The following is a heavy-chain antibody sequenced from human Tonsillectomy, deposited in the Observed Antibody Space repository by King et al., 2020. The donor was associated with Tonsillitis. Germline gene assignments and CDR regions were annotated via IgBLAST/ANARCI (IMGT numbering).Heavy chain of an antibody. CDR1: GFTFSNYA. CDR3: AKDFYYDTLTGSFDY. CDR2: ISGSGGST. D-gene: IGHD3-9*01. V-gene: IGHV3-23*04. Sequence: VQLVESGGGLVQPGGSLRLSCAASGFTFSNYAMNWVRQAPGKGLEWVSAISGSGGSTYYADSVKGRFTISRDNSKNTLYLQMNSLRAEDTAVYYCAKDFYYDTLTGSFDYWGQGTLVTVSS. J-gene: IGHJ4*02.